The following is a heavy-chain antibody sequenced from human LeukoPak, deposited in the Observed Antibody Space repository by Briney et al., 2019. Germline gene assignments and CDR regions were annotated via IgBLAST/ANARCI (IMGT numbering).Heavy chain of an antibody. CDR1: GFTFSSYA. CDR2: ISYDGSNK. CDR3: ARSSLEWELLTYLDY. D-gene: IGHD1-26*01. J-gene: IGHJ4*02. Sequence: GGSLRLSCAAPGFTFSSYAMHWVRQAPGKGLEWVAVISYDGSNKYYADSVKGRFTISRDNSKNTLYLQMNSLRAEDTAVYYCARSSLEWELLTYLDYWGQGTLVTVSS. V-gene: IGHV3-30*01.